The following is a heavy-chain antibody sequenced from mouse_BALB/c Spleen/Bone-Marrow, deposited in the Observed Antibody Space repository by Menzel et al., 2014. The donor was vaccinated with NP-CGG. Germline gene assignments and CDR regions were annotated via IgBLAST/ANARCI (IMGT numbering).Heavy chain of an antibody. CDR1: GYTFTSYY. V-gene: IGHV1-53*01. CDR2: IIPSNGDT. CDR3: TRYDGYFTLFAY. Sequence: VQGVESGAELVKPGASVKLSCKASGYTFTSYYLYWVRQRPGQGLEWIGEIIPSNGDTNFNEKFKSKASLTVDISSNTTYMQLSSLTSEDSAVYYCTRYDGYFTLFAYWGQGTLVTVSA. J-gene: IGHJ3*01. D-gene: IGHD2-3*01.